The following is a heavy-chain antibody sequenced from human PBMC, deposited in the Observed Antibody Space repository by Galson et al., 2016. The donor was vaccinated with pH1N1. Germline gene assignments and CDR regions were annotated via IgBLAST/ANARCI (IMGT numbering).Heavy chain of an antibody. CDR1: GSNFDRYW. D-gene: IGHD2-21*02. J-gene: IGHJ4*02. CDR3: ARHRGGGGGDSYYFDY. CDR2: IYPGDSDT. V-gene: IGHV5-51*03. Sequence: QSGAEVKKPGESLKISCKGSGSNFDRYWIGWVRQMPGKGLEWMGIIYPGDSDTRYSPSFQGQVSISADKSISTAYLQWSSLKASDPAMYYCARHRGGGGGDSYYFDYWGQGALVTVSS.